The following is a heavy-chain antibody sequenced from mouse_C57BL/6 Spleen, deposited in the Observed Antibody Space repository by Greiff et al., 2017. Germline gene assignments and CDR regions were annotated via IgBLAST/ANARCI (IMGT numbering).Heavy chain of an antibody. CDR1: GYAFSSSW. J-gene: IGHJ2*01. CDR3: ATDYEENYFDY. V-gene: IGHV1-82*01. CDR2: LYPGDGDT. Sequence: QVQLQQSGPELVKPGASVKISCKASGYAFSSSWMNWVKQRPGKGLEWIGRLYPGDGDTNYNGKFKGKATLTADKSSSTAYMQLSSLTSEDSAVYFCATDYEENYFDYWGQGTTLTVSS. D-gene: IGHD2-4*01.